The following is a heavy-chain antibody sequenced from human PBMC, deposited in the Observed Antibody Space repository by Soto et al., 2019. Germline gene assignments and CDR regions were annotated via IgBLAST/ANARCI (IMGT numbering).Heavy chain of an antibody. CDR2: IYYSGST. V-gene: IGHV4-39*01. D-gene: IGHD1-7*01. Sequence: SETLSLTCTVSGGSISSSSYYWGWIRQPPGKGLEWIGSIYYSGSTYYNPSLKSRVTISVDTSKNQFSLKLSSVTAADTAVYYCASLDGMTGTHRWGQGTLVTVSS. CDR1: GGSISSSSYY. J-gene: IGHJ5*02. CDR3: ASLDGMTGTHR.